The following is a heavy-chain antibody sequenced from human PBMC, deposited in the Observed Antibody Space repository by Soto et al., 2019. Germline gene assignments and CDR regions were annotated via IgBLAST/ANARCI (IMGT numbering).Heavy chain of an antibody. Sequence: ASVKVSCKASGYNFSDYYIHWVRQAPGQGLEWLGWVSPKSGGTNYAQKFKGRVAMTRDTSSNTVYMDLSGLKSDDTAVFYCAREISGGGTLNWFDPWGQGTLVTVSS. D-gene: IGHD2-8*02. J-gene: IGHJ5*02. CDR3: AREISGGGTLNWFDP. CDR2: VSPKSGGT. CDR1: GYNFSDYY. V-gene: IGHV1-2*02.